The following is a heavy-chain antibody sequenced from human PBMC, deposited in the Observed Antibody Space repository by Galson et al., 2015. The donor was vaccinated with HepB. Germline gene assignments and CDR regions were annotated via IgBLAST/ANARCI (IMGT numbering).Heavy chain of an antibody. CDR3: ARATTGDGAAFFDY. Sequence: SLRLSCAASGFTVSYNYMNWVRQAPGKGLEWVAVIHSGGDTYYADSVKGRLTISRDNSKNTLFLQVNSLRAEDTAVYYCARATTGDGAAFFDYWGQGTLVTVSS. CDR1: GFTVSYNY. J-gene: IGHJ4*02. V-gene: IGHV3-53*01. D-gene: IGHD7-27*01. CDR2: IHSGGDT.